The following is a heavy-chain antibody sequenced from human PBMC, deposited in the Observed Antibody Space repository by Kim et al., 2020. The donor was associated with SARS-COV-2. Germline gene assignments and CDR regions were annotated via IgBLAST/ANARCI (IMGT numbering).Heavy chain of an antibody. V-gene: IGHV3-30*18. CDR2: ISSDGNSK. CDR3: AKHRAVSSRRGLDY. J-gene: IGHJ4*02. Sequence: GGSLRLSCAASGFSFSSYGMNWVRQAPGEGLEWLAIISSDGNSKFYGDSVKGRFTISRDNSKNTLYLQMNSLGVEDTAMYFCAKHRAVSSRRGLDYWGQGTLLTVSS. D-gene: IGHD3-10*01. CDR1: GFSFSSYG.